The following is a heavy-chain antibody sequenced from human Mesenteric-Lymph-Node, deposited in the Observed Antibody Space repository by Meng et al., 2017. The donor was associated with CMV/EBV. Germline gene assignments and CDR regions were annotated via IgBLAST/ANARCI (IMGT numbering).Heavy chain of an antibody. J-gene: IGHJ4*02. CDR2: IYTGGST. Sequence: GGSLRLSCAASGFTVSSNYMSWVRQAPGKGLEWVSIIYTGGSTFYADSVKGRFSISRDNPKNTLYLQMNSLRAEDTAVYYCARDAQTTFKGGNFDYWGQGTLVTVSS. V-gene: IGHV3-53*01. D-gene: IGHD2/OR15-2a*01. CDR3: ARDAQTTFKGGNFDY. CDR1: GFTVSSNY.